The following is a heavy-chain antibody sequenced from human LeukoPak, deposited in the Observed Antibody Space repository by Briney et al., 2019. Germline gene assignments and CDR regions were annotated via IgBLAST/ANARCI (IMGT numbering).Heavy chain of an antibody. Sequence: SVKVSCKASGGTFSSYAISWLRQAPGQGLEWMGRIIPIFGTANYAQKFQGRVTITTDESTSTAYMELSSLRSEDTAVYYCARGDLMATIDYWGQGTLVTVSS. CDR2: IIPIFGTA. V-gene: IGHV1-69*05. J-gene: IGHJ4*02. D-gene: IGHD5-12*01. CDR1: GGTFSSYA. CDR3: ARGDLMATIDY.